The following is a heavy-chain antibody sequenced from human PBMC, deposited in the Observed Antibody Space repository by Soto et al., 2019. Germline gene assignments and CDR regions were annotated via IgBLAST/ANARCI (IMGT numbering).Heavy chain of an antibody. CDR1: GFTFSSYS. CDR2: ISSSSSTI. CDR3: AREDDCGGDCYSGGVDY. V-gene: IGHV3-48*02. D-gene: IGHD2-21*02. Sequence: EVQLVESGGGLVQPGGSLRLSCAASGFTFSSYSMNWVRQAPGKGLEWGSYISSSSSTIYYADSVKGRFTISRDNAKNSLYLQMNSLRDEDTAGYYCAREDDCGGDCYSGGVDYWGQGTLVTVSS. J-gene: IGHJ4*02.